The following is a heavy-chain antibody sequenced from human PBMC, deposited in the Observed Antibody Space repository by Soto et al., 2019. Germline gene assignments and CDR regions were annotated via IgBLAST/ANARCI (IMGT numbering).Heavy chain of an antibody. CDR1: GFSLSTNGLG. V-gene: IGHV2-5*01. D-gene: IGHD1-1*01. Sequence: QITLKDSGPTLVNRTETLTLTCTFSGFSLSTNGLGVGWIRQPPGKALEWLGVIYWNDHKRYSPSLKSRLTITMYTSKNQVVLTMANMDTVDTGTYFCAHSSANRWNTFDIWSQGTMVTVSS. J-gene: IGHJ3*02. CDR3: AHSSANRWNTFDI. CDR2: IYWNDHK.